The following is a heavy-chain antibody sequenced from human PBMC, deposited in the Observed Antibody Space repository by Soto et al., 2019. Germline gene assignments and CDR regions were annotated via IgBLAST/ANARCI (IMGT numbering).Heavy chain of an antibody. D-gene: IGHD3-16*02. CDR2: ISGSGGST. V-gene: IGHV3-23*01. CDR3: AKVPLFMITFGGVTVAHYFDY. J-gene: IGHJ4*02. Sequence: GGSLRLSCAASGFTFSSYAMSWVRQAPGKGLEWVSAISGSGGSTYYADSVKGRFTISRDNSKNTLYLQMNSLRAEDTAVYYCAKVPLFMITFGGVTVAHYFDYWGQGTLVTVSS. CDR1: GFTFSSYA.